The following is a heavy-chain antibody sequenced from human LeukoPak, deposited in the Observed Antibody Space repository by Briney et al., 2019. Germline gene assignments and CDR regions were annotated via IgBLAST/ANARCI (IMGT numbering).Heavy chain of an antibody. J-gene: IGHJ4*02. Sequence: PSETLSLTCIVSGGSIRGTSYYLGWIRQPPGEGLEWIGGLYYSGTTYYNPSVEGRVSISLDTSKNQFSLKLTSVTVADTAIYYCAFWSTYYSGPGEYNWGQGTPVTVSS. CDR1: GGSIRGTSYY. CDR3: AFWSTYYSGPGEYN. V-gene: IGHV4-39*07. CDR2: LYYSGTT. D-gene: IGHD3-3*01.